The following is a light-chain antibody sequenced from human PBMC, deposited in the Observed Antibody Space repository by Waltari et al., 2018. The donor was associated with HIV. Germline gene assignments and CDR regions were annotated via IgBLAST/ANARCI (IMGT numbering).Light chain of an antibody. CDR2: KND. CDR1: TSTNEFPY. J-gene: IGLJ1*01. V-gene: IGLV1-47*01. CDR3: AAWDDRLSGRV. Sequence: QSVLTQPPSSSRAPGTRVSISCARRTSTNEFPYVNFYQQGPGTAPKLLIYKNDQWPSGVPDRFSASKSGTSASLVISGLRSEDEADYYCAAWDDRLSGRVFGTGTRVTVL.